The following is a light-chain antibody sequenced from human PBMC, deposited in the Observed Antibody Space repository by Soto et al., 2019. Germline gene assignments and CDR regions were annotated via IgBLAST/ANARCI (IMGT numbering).Light chain of an antibody. V-gene: IGKV1-5*01. CDR1: RSISSY. CDR3: QQYSSYWT. J-gene: IGKJ1*01. CDR2: DAT. Sequence: DIQMTQSPSSLSASVGDRVTITCRASRSISSYLNWYQQKPGKAPKLLIHDATSLESGVPSRFSGSGSGTEFTLTISSLQPDDFATYYCQQYSSYWTFAQGTKVDIK.